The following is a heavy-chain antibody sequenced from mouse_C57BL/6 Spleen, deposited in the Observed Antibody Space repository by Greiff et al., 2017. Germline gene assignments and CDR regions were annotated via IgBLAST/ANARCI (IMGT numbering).Heavy chain of an antibody. J-gene: IGHJ3*01. CDR1: GYTFTSYW. CDR3: ARSRDYSSWCAY. D-gene: IGHD1-1*01. CDR2: IDPSDSYT. V-gene: IGHV1-69*01. Sequence: QVQLLQSGAELVMPGASVKLSCKASGYTFTSYWMHWVKQRPGQGLEWIGDIDPSDSYTNYNQKFKGKFTLTVDKSYSTAYMRLSCLTSEDSAVYDCARSRDYSSWCAYWGQGTLVTVSA.